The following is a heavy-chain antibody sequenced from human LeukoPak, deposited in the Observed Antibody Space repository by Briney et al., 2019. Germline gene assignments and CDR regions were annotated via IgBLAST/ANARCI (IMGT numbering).Heavy chain of an antibody. V-gene: IGHV3-9*01. D-gene: IGHD5-18*01. Sequence: PGRSLRLSCAASGFTFDDYAMHWVRQAPGKGLEWVSGISRNSGSIGYADSVKGRFTISRDNAKNSLYLQMNSLRAEDTALYYCAKSLKDTAMVKDAFDIWGQGTMVTVSS. CDR3: AKSLKDTAMVKDAFDI. CDR1: GFTFDDYA. J-gene: IGHJ3*02. CDR2: ISRNSGSI.